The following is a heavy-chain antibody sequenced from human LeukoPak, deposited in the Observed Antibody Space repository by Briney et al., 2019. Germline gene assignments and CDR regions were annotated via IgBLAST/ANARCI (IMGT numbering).Heavy chain of an antibody. CDR2: IYYSGST. V-gene: IGHV4-59*01. D-gene: IGHD2-21*02. CDR1: GGSISSYY. Sequence: SETLSLTCTVSGGSISSYYWSWIRQPPGKGLEWIGYIYYSGSTNYNPSLKSRATISVDTSKNQFSLKLSSVTAADTAVYYCARDPTVTPYYYYYGMDVWGQGTTVTVSS. CDR3: ARDPTVTPYYYYYGMDV. J-gene: IGHJ6*02.